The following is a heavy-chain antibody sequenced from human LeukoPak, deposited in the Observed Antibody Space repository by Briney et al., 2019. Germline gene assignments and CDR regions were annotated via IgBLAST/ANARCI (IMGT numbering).Heavy chain of an antibody. J-gene: IGHJ4*02. CDR1: GFTFSSYG. CDR2: IRYDGSNK. D-gene: IGHD2-2*01. CDR3: AKASIVPAALLIDY. V-gene: IGHV3-30*02. Sequence: GGSLRLSCAASGFTFSSYGMHWVRQAPGKGLEWVAFIRYDGSNKYYADSVKGRFTISRDNSKNTLYLQMNSLRAEDTAVYYCAKASIVPAALLIDYWRQGTLVTVSS.